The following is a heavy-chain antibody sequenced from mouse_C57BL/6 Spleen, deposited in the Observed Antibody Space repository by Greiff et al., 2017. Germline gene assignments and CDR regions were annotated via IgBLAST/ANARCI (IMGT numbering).Heavy chain of an antibody. Sequence: VQLVQSGAELVKPGASVKMSCKASGYTFTTYPIEWMKQNHGKSLEWIGNFHPYNDDTKYNEKFKGKATLTVEKSSSTVYLELSRLTSDDSAVYDCARSSAQANYFDYWGQGTTLTVSS. CDR1: GYTFTTYP. V-gene: IGHV1-47*01. CDR2: FHPYNDDT. J-gene: IGHJ2*01. CDR3: ARSSAQANYFDY. D-gene: IGHD3-2*02.